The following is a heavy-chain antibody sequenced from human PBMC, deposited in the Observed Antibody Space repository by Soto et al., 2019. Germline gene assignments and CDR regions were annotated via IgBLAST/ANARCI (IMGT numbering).Heavy chain of an antibody. CDR3: AKDSGYYDSSGYPYYFDY. J-gene: IGHJ4*02. Sequence: RRLSCAASGSTFSSYGMHWVRQAPGKGLEWVAVISYDGSNKYYADSVKGRFTISRDNSKNTLYLQMNSLRAEDTAVYYCAKDSGYYDSSGYPYYFDYWGQGTLVTVYS. CDR1: GSTFSSYG. V-gene: IGHV3-30*18. CDR2: ISYDGSNK. D-gene: IGHD3-22*01.